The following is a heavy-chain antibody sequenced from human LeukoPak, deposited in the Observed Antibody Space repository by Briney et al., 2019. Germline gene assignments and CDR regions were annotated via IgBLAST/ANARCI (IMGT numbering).Heavy chain of an antibody. D-gene: IGHD6-13*01. Sequence: PGGSLRLSCAASGFTFSTYTMNWVRQAPGKGLEWVSSISSSGSYICYADSVKGRFTISRDNAKNSLYLQMNSLRAEDTAVYYCARDRIAAAATGNWFDPWGQGTLVTVSS. CDR2: ISSSGSYI. CDR1: GFTFSTYT. V-gene: IGHV3-21*01. J-gene: IGHJ5*02. CDR3: ARDRIAAAATGNWFDP.